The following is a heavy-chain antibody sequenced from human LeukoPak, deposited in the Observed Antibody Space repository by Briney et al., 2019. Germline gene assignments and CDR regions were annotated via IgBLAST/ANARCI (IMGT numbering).Heavy chain of an antibody. D-gene: IGHD3-10*01. V-gene: IGHV1-69*05. Sequence: SVKVSCKASGGTFSSYAISWVRQAPGQGLEWMGGIIPIFGTANYAQKFQGRVTITTDESTGTAYMELSSLRSGDTAVYYCARDLAYYGSGIKSYGMDVWGQGTTVTVSS. J-gene: IGHJ6*02. CDR3: ARDLAYYGSGIKSYGMDV. CDR1: GGTFSSYA. CDR2: IIPIFGTA.